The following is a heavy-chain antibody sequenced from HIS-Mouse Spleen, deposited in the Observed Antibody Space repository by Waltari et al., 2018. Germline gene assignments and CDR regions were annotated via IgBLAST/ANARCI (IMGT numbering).Heavy chain of an antibody. V-gene: IGHV4-39*07. CDR1: GGSIRSSGYS. J-gene: IGHJ2*01. D-gene: IGHD6-13*01. CDR3: AREIPYSSSWYDWYFDL. Sequence: QLQLQESGPGLVTPSETLSLTCTVSGGSIRSSGYSWGWIRQPPGKGLEWIGSIYYSGSTYYNPSLKSRVTISVDTSKNQFSLKLSSVTAADTAVYYCAREIPYSSSWYDWYFDLWGRGTLVTVSS. CDR2: IYYSGST.